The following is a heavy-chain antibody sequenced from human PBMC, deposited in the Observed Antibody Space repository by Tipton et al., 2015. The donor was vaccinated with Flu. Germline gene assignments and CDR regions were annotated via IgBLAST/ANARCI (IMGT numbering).Heavy chain of an antibody. D-gene: IGHD6-19*01. Sequence: TLSLTCTVSGGSISSYYWSWIRQPPGKGLEWIGYIYNSGSTNYNPSLKSRVTISVDTSKNQFSLKLSSVTAADTAVYYCAREGSGWYRNWFDPWGQGTLVTVAT. V-gene: IGHV4-59*01. J-gene: IGHJ5*02. CDR1: GGSISSYY. CDR2: IYNSGST. CDR3: AREGSGWYRNWFDP.